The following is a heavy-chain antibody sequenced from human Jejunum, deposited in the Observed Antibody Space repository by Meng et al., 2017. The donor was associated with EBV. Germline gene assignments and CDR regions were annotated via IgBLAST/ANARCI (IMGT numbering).Heavy chain of an antibody. Sequence: RLQGSGPRRVKPSEPLPLTLTVSGGSVNSGNVYWSWIRQPPGKGLEWIGYIYYSGSTNYIPSLKSRVTISLDTSKNQFSLKLSSVTAADTAVYYCAGLRYSGYDRAFDYWGQGALVTVSS. D-gene: IGHD5-12*01. J-gene: IGHJ4*02. CDR2: IYYSGST. V-gene: IGHV4-61*01. CDR3: AGLRYSGYDRAFDY. CDR1: GGSVNSGNVY.